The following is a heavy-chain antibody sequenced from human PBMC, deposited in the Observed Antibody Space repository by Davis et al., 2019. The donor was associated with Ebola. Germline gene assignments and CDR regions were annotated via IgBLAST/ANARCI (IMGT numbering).Heavy chain of an antibody. J-gene: IGHJ6*02. CDR3: ARFDYGDYVYYYYGMDV. Sequence: MPSETLSLTCAVYGGSFSGYYWSCIRQPPGKGLEWIGEINHSGSTNYNPSLKSRVTISVDTSKNQFSLKLSSVTAADTAVYYCARFDYGDYVYYYYGMDVWGQGTTVTVSS. V-gene: IGHV4-34*01. CDR1: GGSFSGYY. CDR2: INHSGST. D-gene: IGHD4-17*01.